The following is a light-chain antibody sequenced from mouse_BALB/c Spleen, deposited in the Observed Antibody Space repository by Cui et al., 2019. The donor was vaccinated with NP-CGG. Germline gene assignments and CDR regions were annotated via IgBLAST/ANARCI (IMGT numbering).Light chain of an antibody. J-gene: IGLJ1*01. CDR1: TGAVTTSNY. CDR2: GTN. Sequence: AVVTQESALTTSPGETVTLTCHSSTGAVTTSNYANWVQEKPDHLFTGLIGGTNNRAPGVPARFSGSLIGDKAALTITGAQTEDEAIYFCALWYSNHWVFGGGTKLTVL. CDR3: ALWYSNHWV. V-gene: IGLV1*01.